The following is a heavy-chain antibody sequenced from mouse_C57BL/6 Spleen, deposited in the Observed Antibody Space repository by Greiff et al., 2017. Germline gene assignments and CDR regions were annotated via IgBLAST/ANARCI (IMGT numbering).Heavy chain of an antibody. CDR2: IYPRDGST. D-gene: IGHD1-1*01. J-gene: IGHJ2*01. CDR1: GYTFTSYD. V-gene: IGHV1-85*01. Sequence: QVTLKESGPELVKPGASVKLSCKASGYTFTSYDINWVKQRPGQGLEWIGWIYPRDGSTKYNAKFKGKATLTVDTSSSTAYMELHSLTSEDSAVYFCASRYYGSSYEYFDYWGQGTTLTVSS. CDR3: ASRYYGSSYEYFDY.